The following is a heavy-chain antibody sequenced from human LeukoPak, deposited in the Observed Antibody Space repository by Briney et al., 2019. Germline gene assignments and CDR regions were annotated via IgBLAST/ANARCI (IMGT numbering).Heavy chain of an antibody. V-gene: IGHV4-39*01. Sequence: SETLSLTCTVSGGSISSSSYCWGWIRQPPGKGLEWIGSIYYSGSTYYNPSLKSRVTISVDTSKNQFSLKLSSVTAADTAVYYCARRRGWLRGFDYWGQGTLVTVSS. CDR3: ARRRGWLRGFDY. D-gene: IGHD5-12*01. CDR2: IYYSGST. J-gene: IGHJ4*02. CDR1: GGSISSSSYC.